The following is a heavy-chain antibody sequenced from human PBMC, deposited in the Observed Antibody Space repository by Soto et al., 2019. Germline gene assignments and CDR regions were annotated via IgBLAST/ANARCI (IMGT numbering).Heavy chain of an antibody. D-gene: IGHD3-9*01. CDR1: VLPFSSYG. J-gene: IGHJ4*02. CDR3: AKVLRYFDWLSSPIDY. CDR2: ISYDGSNK. Sequence: GGSMRLSCAASVLPFSSYGMHWVRQAPGKGLEWVAVISYDGSNKYYADSVKGRFTISRDNSKNTLYLQMNSLRAEDTAVYYCAKVLRYFDWLSSPIDYWGQGTLVTVSS. V-gene: IGHV3-30*18.